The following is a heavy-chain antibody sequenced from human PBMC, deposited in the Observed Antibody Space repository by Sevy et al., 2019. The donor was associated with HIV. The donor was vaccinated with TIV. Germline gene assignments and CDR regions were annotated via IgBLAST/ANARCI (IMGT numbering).Heavy chain of an antibody. CDR2: ISSSSSYI. J-gene: IGHJ6*03. V-gene: IGHV3-21*01. D-gene: IGHD2-21*01. CDR1: GFTFSSYS. CDR3: ARVLLGDYYYYYMDV. Sequence: GGSLRLSCAASGFTFSSYSMNWVRQAPGKGLEWVSSISSSSSYIHYADSVKGRFTISRDNAKNSLYLQMNSLRAEDTAVYYCARVLLGDYYYYYMDVWGKGTTVTVSS.